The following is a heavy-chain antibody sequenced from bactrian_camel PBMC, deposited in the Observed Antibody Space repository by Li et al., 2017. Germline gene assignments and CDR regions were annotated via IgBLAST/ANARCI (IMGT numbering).Heavy chain of an antibody. CDR1: GYNYSSHC. D-gene: IGHD6*01. CDR3: AARSTVSADACGHERLAAQTGSY. V-gene: IGHV3S54*01. CDR2: IHSSDGRT. Sequence: HVQLVESGGGSVQTGGSLRLSCLISGYNYSSHCLGWFRQTPGKEREAVATIHSSDGRTYYTDSVKGRFTISRDNAKNTLYLQMNSLKPEDTAMYYCAARSTVSADACGHERLAAQTGSYWGQGTQVTVS. J-gene: IGHJ4*01.